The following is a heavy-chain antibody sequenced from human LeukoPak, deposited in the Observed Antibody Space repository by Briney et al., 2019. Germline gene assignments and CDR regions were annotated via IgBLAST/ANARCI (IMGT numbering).Heavy chain of an antibody. J-gene: IGHJ6*03. D-gene: IGHD6-19*01. CDR3: ARGSVSSGWYPYYYYYYMDV. Sequence: SETLSLTCTVSGGSISSSSYYWGWIRQPPGKGLEWIGSIYYSGSTYYSPSLKSRVTISVDTSKNQFSLKLSSVTAADTAVYYCARGSVSSGWYPYYYYYYMDVWGKGTTVTISS. CDR1: GGSISSSSYY. CDR2: IYYSGST. V-gene: IGHV4-39*07.